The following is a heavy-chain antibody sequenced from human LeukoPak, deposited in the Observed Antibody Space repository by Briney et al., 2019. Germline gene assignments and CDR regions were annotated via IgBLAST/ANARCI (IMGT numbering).Heavy chain of an antibody. CDR3: AKDGSSGWYGPGFWYYYYYMDV. D-gene: IGHD6-19*01. J-gene: IGHJ6*03. V-gene: IGHV3-23*01. CDR1: GFTFSSYA. CDR2: ISGSGGST. Sequence: PGGSLRLSCAASGFTFSSYAMSWVRQAPGKGLEWVSAISGSGGSTYYADSVKGRFTISRDNSKNTLYLQMNSLRAEDTAVYYCAKDGSSGWYGPGFWYYYYYMDVWGKGTTVTVSS.